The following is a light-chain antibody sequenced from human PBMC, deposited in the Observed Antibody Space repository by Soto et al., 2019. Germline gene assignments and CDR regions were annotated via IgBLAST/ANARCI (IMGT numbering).Light chain of an antibody. J-gene: IGLJ1*01. CDR2: EVT. CDR1: SRDVGGYSS. CDR3: SSYTSGSALYV. Sequence: QSVLTQPASVSGSPGQSITISCTGTSRDVGGYSSVSWYQQHPGKAPKLMIYEVTNRPSGVSNRFSGSKSGNTASLTISGLQAEDEADYYCSSYTSGSALYVFGTGTKVTVL. V-gene: IGLV2-14*01.